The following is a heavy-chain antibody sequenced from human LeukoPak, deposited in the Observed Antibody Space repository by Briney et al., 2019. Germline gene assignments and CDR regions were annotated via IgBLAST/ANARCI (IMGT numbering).Heavy chain of an antibody. CDR1: GGTFSSYA. CDR3: ARGLGSSWYGWFDP. CDR2: IIPIFGTA. D-gene: IGHD6-13*01. Sequence: SVKVSCKASGGTFSSYAISWVRQAPGQGLEWMGGIIPIFGTANYAQKFQGRVTITTDESTSTAYMELSRLRSDDTAVYYCARGLGSSWYGWFDPWGQGTLVTVSS. V-gene: IGHV1-69*05. J-gene: IGHJ5*02.